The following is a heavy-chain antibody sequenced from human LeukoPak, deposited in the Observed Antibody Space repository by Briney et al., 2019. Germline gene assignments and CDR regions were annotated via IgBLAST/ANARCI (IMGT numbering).Heavy chain of an antibody. CDR2: TRDKANSYTT. D-gene: IGHD5-12*01. V-gene: IGHV3-72*01. Sequence: GGSLRLSCAASGFTFSDHYMDWVRQAPGKGLEWVGRTRDKANSYTTEYAASVKGRFAISRDASKTSLYLQMNSLKTEDTAVYYCAKGDGYDRRSFDYWGQGTLVTVSS. J-gene: IGHJ4*02. CDR1: GFTFSDHY. CDR3: AKGDGYDRRSFDY.